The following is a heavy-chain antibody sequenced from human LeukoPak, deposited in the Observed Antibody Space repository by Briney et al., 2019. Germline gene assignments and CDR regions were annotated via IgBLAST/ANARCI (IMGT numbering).Heavy chain of an antibody. J-gene: IGHJ4*02. CDR3: ARDDGSGSYVDF. D-gene: IGHD3-10*01. CDR2: IYSSGTT. V-gene: IGHV4-4*07. Sequence: SETLSLTCTVSGASISSFYWSWIRQPAGKGLEWIGRIYSSGTTNYNPSLKSQVTMSVDMSKNQFSLKLSSVTAADTAVYYCARDDGSGSYVDFWGQGTLVTVSS. CDR1: GASISSFY.